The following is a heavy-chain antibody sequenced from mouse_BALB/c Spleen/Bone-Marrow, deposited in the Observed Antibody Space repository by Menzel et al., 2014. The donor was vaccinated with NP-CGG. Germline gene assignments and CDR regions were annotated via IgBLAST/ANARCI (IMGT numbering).Heavy chain of an antibody. V-gene: IGHV2-6-7*01. D-gene: IGHD2-4*01. Sequence: QVQLQQSGPGLVAPSQSLSITCTVSGFSLTGYGVSWVRQPPGKGLEWLGMIWGDGSTDYNSALKSRLSINKDNSKSQVFLKMNSLQTDDTARYYCARDSFLITRALDYWGQXXXVTVSS. CDR2: IWGDGST. CDR1: GFSLTGYG. CDR3: ARDSFLITRALDY. J-gene: IGHJ4*01.